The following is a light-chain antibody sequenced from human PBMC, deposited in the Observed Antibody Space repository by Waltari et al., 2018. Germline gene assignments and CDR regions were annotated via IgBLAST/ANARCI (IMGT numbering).Light chain of an antibody. CDR2: DVN. V-gene: IGLV2-14*03. Sequence: QSALTQPASVSGSPGQSIPISCTGTSNDVGGYKSVSWYQQHPGKAPKVLIYDVNNRPSGVSNRFSGSKSGNTASLTISGLQAEDEADYFCSSYTSSTSVIFGGGTKVTVL. J-gene: IGLJ2*01. CDR1: SNDVGGYKS. CDR3: SSYTSSTSVI.